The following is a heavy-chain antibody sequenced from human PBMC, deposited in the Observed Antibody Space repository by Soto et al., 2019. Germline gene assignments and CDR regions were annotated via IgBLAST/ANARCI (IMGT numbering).Heavy chain of an antibody. J-gene: IGHJ6*02. CDR1: GDSFTQYA. Sequence: ASVKVSCKASGDSFTQYAIHWVRKAPGRSLEWLGWINSANGNTKYAEKLQVRVTFTRDTSATTEYMELISLRSEDPGLYYCARDKITPVERFYQFGMDVWGQGTTVTVSS. V-gene: IGHV1-3*01. CDR3: ARDKITPVERFYQFGMDV. CDR2: INSANGNT. D-gene: IGHD1-1*01.